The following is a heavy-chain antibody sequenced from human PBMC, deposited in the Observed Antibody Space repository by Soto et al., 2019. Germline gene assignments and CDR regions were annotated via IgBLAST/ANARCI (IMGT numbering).Heavy chain of an antibody. J-gene: IGHJ4*02. Sequence: GGSLRLSCAASGFTFSSYGMHWVRQAPGKGLEWVAVISYDGSNKYYADSVKGRFTISRDNSKNTLYLQMNSLRAEDTAVYYCAKTPRSGSKIGYYFDYWGQGTLVTVSS. CDR1: GFTFSSYG. CDR2: ISYDGSNK. CDR3: AKTPRSGSKIGYYFDY. V-gene: IGHV3-30*18. D-gene: IGHD3-10*01.